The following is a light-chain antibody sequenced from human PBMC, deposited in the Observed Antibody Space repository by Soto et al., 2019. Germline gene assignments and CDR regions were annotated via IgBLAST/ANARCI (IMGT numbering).Light chain of an antibody. Sequence: QSALTQPASVSGSPGQSITISCTGTSSDVGAYNYVSWYQQHPDKAPKLMIYEVSNRPSGVSNRFSGSKSGNTASLTISGLQAEDEADYYCSSYTSSSTSVIFGGGTKVTVL. CDR2: EVS. J-gene: IGLJ2*01. CDR1: SSDVGAYNY. CDR3: SSYTSSSTSVI. V-gene: IGLV2-14*01.